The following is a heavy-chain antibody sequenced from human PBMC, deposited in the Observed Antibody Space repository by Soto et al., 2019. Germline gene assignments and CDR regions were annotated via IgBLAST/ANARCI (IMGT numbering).Heavy chain of an antibody. J-gene: IGHJ4*02. CDR1: GFIFSGSW. D-gene: IGHD3-10*01. CDR2: INADGSGT. CDR3: ARGIFGSGTANDY. V-gene: IGHV3-74*01. Sequence: EVQLVESGGGLVQPGGSLRLSCAASGFIFSGSWMHWVRQAPGKGLVWVSRINADGSGTSYADFVKGRFTISRDNAKNTLFLQMNGLRGEDTAVYYCARGIFGSGTANDYWGQGTLDTVSS.